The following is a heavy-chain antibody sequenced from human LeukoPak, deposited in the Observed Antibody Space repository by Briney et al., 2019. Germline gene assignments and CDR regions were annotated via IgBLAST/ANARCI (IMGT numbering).Heavy chain of an antibody. CDR2: VYHSGIT. CDR3: ARSVGY. J-gene: IGHJ4*01. V-gene: IGHV4-38-2*01. Sequence: SETLSLTCAVSGYSISSGYYWGWIRQPPGKGLEWIGSVYHSGITYYNPSLKSRVTISVDTSKNQFSLKLSSVTAADTAVYYWARSVGYWGQGTLVTVPS. CDR1: GYSISSGYY.